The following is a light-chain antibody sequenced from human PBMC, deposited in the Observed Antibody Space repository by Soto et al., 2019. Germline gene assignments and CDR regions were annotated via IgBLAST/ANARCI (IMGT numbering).Light chain of an antibody. J-gene: IGLJ3*02. CDR3: VLYMGSGLGV. CDR2: STN. V-gene: IGLV8-61*01. Sequence: QAVVTQEPSFSVSPGRTVTLTCGLSSGSVSTSYYPSWYQQTPGQAPRTLIYSTNTRSSGVPDRFSGSILGNKAALTITGAQADDESDYYCVLYMGSGLGVFGGGTKVTVL. CDR1: SGSVSTSYY.